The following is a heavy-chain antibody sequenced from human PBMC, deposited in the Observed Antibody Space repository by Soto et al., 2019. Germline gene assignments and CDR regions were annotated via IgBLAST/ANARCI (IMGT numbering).Heavy chain of an antibody. J-gene: IGHJ6*02. CDR3: ARDYHGSGRPLYYYGMDV. Sequence: EVQLVESGGGLVKPGGSLRLSCAASGFTFSSYSMNWVRQAPGKGLEWVSSISSSSSYIYYADSVKGRFTISRDNAKNSLYLQMNSLRAEDTAVYYCARDYHGSGRPLYYYGMDVWGQGTTVTVSS. CDR2: ISSSSSYI. CDR1: GFTFSSYS. V-gene: IGHV3-21*01. D-gene: IGHD3-10*01.